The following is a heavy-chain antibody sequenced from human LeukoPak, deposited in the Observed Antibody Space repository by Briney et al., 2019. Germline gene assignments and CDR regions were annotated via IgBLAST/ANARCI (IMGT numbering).Heavy chain of an antibody. CDR1: GYSISSGYY. CDR3: ARTTEGGYSYGYFYYYYMDV. CDR2: IYYSGST. Sequence: SETLSLTCTVSGYSISSGYYWSWIRQPPGKGLEWIGYIYYSGSTNYKSSLKSRVTISVDTSKNQFSLKLSSVTAADTAVYYCARTTEGGYSYGYFYYYYMDVWGKGTTVTISS. D-gene: IGHD5-18*01. J-gene: IGHJ6*03. V-gene: IGHV4-61*01.